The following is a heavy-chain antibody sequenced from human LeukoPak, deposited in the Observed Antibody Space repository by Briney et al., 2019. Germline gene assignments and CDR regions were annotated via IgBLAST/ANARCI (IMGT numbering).Heavy chain of an antibody. CDR1: GFTFSRYE. CDR3: ARGMDRDGYNYAYFDY. V-gene: IGHV3-48*03. J-gene: IGHJ4*02. Sequence: GGPLRLSCAASGFTFSRYEMNWVRESPGKALEGVSYISSSGSTIYYADSGKGRFTISRDNAKNSLYLQMNSLRAEDTAVYYCARGMDRDGYNYAYFDYWGQGTLVTVSS. D-gene: IGHD5-24*01. CDR2: ISSSGSTI.